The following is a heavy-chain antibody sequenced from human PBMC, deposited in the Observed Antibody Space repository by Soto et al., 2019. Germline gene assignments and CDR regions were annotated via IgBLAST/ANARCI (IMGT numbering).Heavy chain of an antibody. V-gene: IGHV1-2*04. CDR2: INPNSGGT. CDR3: ARVGTYCSGGSCLVY. Sequence: ASVKVSCKASGCTFNVYYMHWVRQAPGQGLEWMGWINPNSGGTNYAQKFQGWVTMTRDTSISTAYMELSRLRSDDTAVYYCARVGTYCSGGSCLVYWGQGTLVTVS. J-gene: IGHJ4*02. CDR1: GCTFNVYY. D-gene: IGHD2-15*01.